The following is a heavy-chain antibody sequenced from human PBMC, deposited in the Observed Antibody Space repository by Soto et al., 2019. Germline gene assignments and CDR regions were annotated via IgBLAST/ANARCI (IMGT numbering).Heavy chain of an antibody. CDR2: VNPSGGHT. D-gene: IGHD2-21*02. V-gene: IGHV1-46*01. CDR1: GDPFTDYY. J-gene: IGHJ4*02. CDR3: ARGGHVVVVTAALDY. Sequence: QVQLMQSGAEVKKPGASVKVSCKASGDPFTDYYIHWVRQAPGQGLEWMGTVNPSGGHTTYAQHLQCRVTMTRDTSTTTLYMELTSLTSDDTAIYYGARGGHVVVVTAALDYWGQGTLVTVSS.